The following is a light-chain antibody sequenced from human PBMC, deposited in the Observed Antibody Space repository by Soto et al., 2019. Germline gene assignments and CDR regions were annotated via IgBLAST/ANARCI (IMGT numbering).Light chain of an antibody. J-gene: IGKJ1*01. V-gene: IGKV1-5*03. CDR2: KAS. Sequence: DIQMTQSPSTLSGSVGDRVTITCRASQTIRSCLAWYQKKPGKAPKLLIYKASTLKSRVPSRFSGSGSGTEFTLTISILQPDVFASYYCQHYISYSEAFGQGTKVELK. CDR1: QTIRSC. CDR3: QHYISYSEA.